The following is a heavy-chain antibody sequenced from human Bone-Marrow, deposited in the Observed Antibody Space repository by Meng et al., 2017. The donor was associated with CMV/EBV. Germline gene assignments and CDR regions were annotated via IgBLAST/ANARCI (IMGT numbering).Heavy chain of an antibody. Sequence: KVSCKASGGPFSSYTISWVRQAPGQGLEWMGRIIPILGIANYAQKFQGRVTITADKSTSTAYMELSSLRSEDTAVYYWARLGYCSSTSCQDYWGQGTLVTVSS. CDR2: IIPILGIA. CDR3: ARLGYCSSTSCQDY. J-gene: IGHJ4*02. V-gene: IGHV1-69*02. CDR1: GGPFSSYT. D-gene: IGHD2-2*01.